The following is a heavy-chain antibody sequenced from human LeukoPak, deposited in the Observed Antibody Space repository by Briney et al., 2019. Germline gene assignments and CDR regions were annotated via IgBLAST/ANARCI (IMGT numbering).Heavy chain of an antibody. J-gene: IGHJ4*02. CDR2: INYSGTT. D-gene: IGHD6-19*01. V-gene: IGHV4-4*02. CDR1: GGSINSSNW. CDR3: AGTKYWLSFDQ. Sequence: SETLSLTCTIFGGSINSSNWWNWVRQPPGKGLEWIGYINYSGTTHYNPSLKSRVTISVDTSKNQFSLNLNSVTAADTAVYYCAGTKYWLSFDQWGQGTLVTVSS.